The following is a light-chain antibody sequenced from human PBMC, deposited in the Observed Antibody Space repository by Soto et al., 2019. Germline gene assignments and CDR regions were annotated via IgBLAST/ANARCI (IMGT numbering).Light chain of an antibody. J-gene: IGKJ1*01. V-gene: IGKV1-5*01. CDR2: DAS. CDR3: QQYNSYPWT. CDR1: QSISGW. Sequence: DIQMTQSPSTLSASVGDRVTITCWASQSISGWLAWYQQKPGKAPKLLIYDASSLESGVPSRFSGSGSGTEFTLTISSLQPDDFATYYCQQYNSYPWTFGQGTKVEIK.